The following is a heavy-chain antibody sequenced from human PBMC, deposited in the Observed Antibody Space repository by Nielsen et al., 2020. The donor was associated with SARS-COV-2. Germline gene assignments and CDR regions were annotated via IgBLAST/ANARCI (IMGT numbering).Heavy chain of an antibody. J-gene: IGHJ4*02. D-gene: IGHD6-19*01. Sequence: ASVKVSCKTSGYTFTSFAIHWVRQAPGQSLEWMGWINAGNGNTKYSQKFQGRDTMTRDTSANTAYMELSSLSSEDTAVYYCARITPSSGWDYWGQGTLVTVSS. CDR2: INAGNGNT. CDR3: ARITPSSGWDY. CDR1: GYTFTSFA. V-gene: IGHV1-3*01.